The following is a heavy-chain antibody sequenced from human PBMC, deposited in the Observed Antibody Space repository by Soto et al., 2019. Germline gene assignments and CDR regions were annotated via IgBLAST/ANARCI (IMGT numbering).Heavy chain of an antibody. D-gene: IGHD3-10*01. V-gene: IGHV1-69*02. Sequence: QVQLVQSGAEVKKPGSSVKVSCKASGGTFSSYTISWVRQAPGQGLEWMGRIIPILGIANYPQKFQGRVTITADKSTSTAYMELSSLRSEDTAVYYCASLMSSGYYYGMDVWGQGTTVTVSS. CDR2: IIPILGIA. J-gene: IGHJ6*02. CDR3: ASLMSSGYYYGMDV. CDR1: GGTFSSYT.